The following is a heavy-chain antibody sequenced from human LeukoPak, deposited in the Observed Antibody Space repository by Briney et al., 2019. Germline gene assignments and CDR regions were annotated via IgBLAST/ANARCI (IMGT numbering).Heavy chain of an antibody. CDR3: AKAYSGWYYFDY. J-gene: IGHJ4*02. CDR2: ITGGAGGT. V-gene: IGHV3-23*01. D-gene: IGHD6-6*01. CDR1: GFTFSSYA. Sequence: GGSLRLSCAASGFTFSSYAMSWVRQAPGKGLEWVSAITGGAGGTYYADSVKGRFTISRDNSENTMYLQMNSLRAEDTAVYSCAKAYSGWYYFDYWGQGTLVTVSS.